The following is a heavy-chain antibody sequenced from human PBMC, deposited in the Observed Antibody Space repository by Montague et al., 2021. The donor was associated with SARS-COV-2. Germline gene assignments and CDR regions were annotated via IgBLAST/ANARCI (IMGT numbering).Heavy chain of an antibody. CDR1: GDSARTNY. Sequence: SETLSLTCTVSGDSARTNYWTWIRQPPGKGFEWIGYVDNSDSTNYNASLMSRVTISVDTSKKQFSLKLNSVSAADTAVYYCARTPGQIAGDAFDIWGQGTMVTVSS. J-gene: IGHJ3*02. D-gene: IGHD2-21*01. V-gene: IGHV4-59*02. CDR3: ARTPGQIAGDAFDI. CDR2: VDNSDST.